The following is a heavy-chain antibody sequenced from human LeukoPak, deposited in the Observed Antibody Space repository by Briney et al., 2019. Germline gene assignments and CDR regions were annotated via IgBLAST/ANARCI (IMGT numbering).Heavy chain of an antibody. Sequence: ASVKVSCKASGYTFTGYYMHWGRQAPGQGLEWMGWINPNSGGTNYAQTFQGRVTMTRDTSISAAYKELSRLRSDDTAVYYCARGGAGEGYCSSTSCYGHDYWGQGTLVTVSS. CDR2: INPNSGGT. D-gene: IGHD2-2*01. J-gene: IGHJ4*02. V-gene: IGHV1-2*02. CDR1: GYTFTGYY. CDR3: ARGGAGEGYCSSTSCYGHDY.